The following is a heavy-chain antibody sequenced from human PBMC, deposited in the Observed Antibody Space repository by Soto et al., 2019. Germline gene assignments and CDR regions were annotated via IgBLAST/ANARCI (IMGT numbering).Heavy chain of an antibody. CDR3: AKDSNYDFWSGGHFDY. V-gene: IGHV3-30*18. CDR2: ISYDGSNK. Sequence: GGSLRLSCAASGFTFSSYGMHWVRQAPGKGLEWVAVISYDGSNKYYADSVKGRFTISRDNSKNTLYLQMNSLRAEDTAVYYCAKDSNYDFWSGGHFDYWGQGTLVTVSS. CDR1: GFTFSSYG. J-gene: IGHJ4*02. D-gene: IGHD3-3*01.